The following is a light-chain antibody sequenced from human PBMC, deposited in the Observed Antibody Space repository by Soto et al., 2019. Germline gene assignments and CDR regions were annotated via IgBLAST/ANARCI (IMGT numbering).Light chain of an antibody. CDR3: VLYMAGGISV. Sequence: QTVVTQEPSFSVSPGGTVTLTCALSSGSVSTNYYPSWYQQTPGQAPRTLIYSTNTRSSGVPDRFSGSILGNKAALTITGAQAEDESDYNCVLYMAGGISVFGGGTKLTVL. CDR2: STN. CDR1: SGSVSTNYY. V-gene: IGLV8-61*01. J-gene: IGLJ3*02.